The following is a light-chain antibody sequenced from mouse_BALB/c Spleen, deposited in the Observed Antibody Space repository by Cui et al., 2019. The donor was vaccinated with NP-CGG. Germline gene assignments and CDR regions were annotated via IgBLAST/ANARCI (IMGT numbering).Light chain of an antibody. V-gene: IGLV1*01. CDR1: TGAVTTSNY. Sequence: AVVTKESALTTSPGETVTLNCSSSTGAVTTSNYANWVQEKPDHLFSVLIGGTNNRAPGVPARFSGSLIGDKAALTITGAQTEDEAIYFCTLCYSNHWVFGGGTKLTVL. CDR3: TLCYSNHWV. CDR2: GTN. J-gene: IGLJ1*01.